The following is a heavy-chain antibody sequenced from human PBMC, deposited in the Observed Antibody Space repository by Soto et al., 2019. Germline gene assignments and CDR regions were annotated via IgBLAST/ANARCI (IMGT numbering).Heavy chain of an antibody. J-gene: IGHJ4*02. Sequence: PGESLKISCKGSGYNFTSYWIDWVRQMPEKGLEWMGRIDPSDSYTNYSPSFQGHVTISADRTISIAYLQMNSLKTEDTAVYYCTRDEAMFPGSGCSWGQGTLVTVSS. V-gene: IGHV5-10-1*01. CDR3: TRDEAMFPGSGCS. D-gene: IGHD6-19*01. CDR1: GYNFTSYW. CDR2: IDPSDSYT.